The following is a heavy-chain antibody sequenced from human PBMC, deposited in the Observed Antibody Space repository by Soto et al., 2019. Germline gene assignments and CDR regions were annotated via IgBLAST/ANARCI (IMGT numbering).Heavy chain of an antibody. CDR1: GFTFSSYA. D-gene: IGHD4-17*01. Sequence: GGSLRLSCAASGFTFSSYAMSWARQAPGKGLEWVSAISGSGGSTYYADSVKGRFTISRDNSKNTLYLQMNSLRAEDTAVYYCAKDTTTVTKLYYFDYWGQGTLVTVSS. CDR3: AKDTTTVTKLYYFDY. J-gene: IGHJ4*02. V-gene: IGHV3-23*01. CDR2: ISGSGGST.